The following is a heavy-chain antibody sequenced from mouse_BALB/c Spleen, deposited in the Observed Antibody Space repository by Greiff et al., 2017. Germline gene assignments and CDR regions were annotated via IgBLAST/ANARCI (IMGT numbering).Heavy chain of an antibody. CDR1: GYTFTSYW. Sequence: VQLQQSGTVLARPGASVKMSCKASGYTFTSYWMHWVKQRPGQGLEWIGAIYPGNSDTSYNQKFKGKAKLTAVTSTSTAYMELSSLTNEDSAVYYCTRGEDYYGSSYGYFDDWGQGTTRTVSS. D-gene: IGHD1-1*01. V-gene: IGHV1-5*01. J-gene: IGHJ2*01. CDR2: IYPGNSDT. CDR3: TRGEDYYGSSYGYFDD.